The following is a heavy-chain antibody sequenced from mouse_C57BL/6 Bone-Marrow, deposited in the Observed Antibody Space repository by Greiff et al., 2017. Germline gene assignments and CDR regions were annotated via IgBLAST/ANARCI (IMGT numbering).Heavy chain of an antibody. CDR3: ARDGSSYCWCAY. Sequence: QVQLQQPGAELVMPGASVKLSCKASGYTFTSYWMHWVKQRPGQGLEWIGEIDPSDSYTNYNQKFKGKSTLTVEKSSSPAYMQLSSLTSEDSAVYYCARDGSSYCWCAYWGQGTLVTVSA. CDR2: IDPSDSYT. CDR1: GYTFTSYW. D-gene: IGHD1-1*01. V-gene: IGHV1-69*01. J-gene: IGHJ3*01.